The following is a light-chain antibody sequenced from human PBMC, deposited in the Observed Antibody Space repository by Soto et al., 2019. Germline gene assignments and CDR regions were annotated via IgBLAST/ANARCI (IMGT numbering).Light chain of an antibody. CDR3: QQYNFWPRT. CDR2: GAS. Sequence: EIVMTHSPDTLSVSPGERATLSCRASQSVSSKLAWYQQKPGQAPRLLIYGASTRATGIPARFSGSGSGTEFTLTISSLQSEDFAVYYCQQYNFWPRTFGQGTKVDIK. CDR1: QSVSSK. J-gene: IGKJ1*01. V-gene: IGKV3-15*01.